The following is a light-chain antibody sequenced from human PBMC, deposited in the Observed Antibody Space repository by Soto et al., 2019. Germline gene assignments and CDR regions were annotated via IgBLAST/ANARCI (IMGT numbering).Light chain of an antibody. V-gene: IGKV1-9*01. Sequence: DIQLTQSPSFLSASVGDRVTITCRVSQGISSYLAWYQQKPGKAPKLLIYAASTLQSGVPSRFSGSGSGTEFTLTISSLQPEDFATYFCQQLNSYPRNTFGQGTKLEIK. J-gene: IGKJ2*01. CDR2: AAS. CDR1: QGISSY. CDR3: QQLNSYPRNT.